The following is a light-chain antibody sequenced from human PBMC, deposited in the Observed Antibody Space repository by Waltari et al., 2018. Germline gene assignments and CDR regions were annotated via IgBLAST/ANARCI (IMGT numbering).Light chain of an antibody. CDR2: GWS. V-gene: IGKV3-20*01. CDR3: QQYGSSPRT. J-gene: IGKJ1*01. Sequence: EIVLTQSPDTLSLSPGERATLSCRASQSVRNNYLAWYQQTPGQAPRLLIYGWSNRATVISDRFSGSGSGTDFTLTISRLEPEDFTVYYCQQYGSSPRTFGQGTKVE. CDR1: QSVRNNY.